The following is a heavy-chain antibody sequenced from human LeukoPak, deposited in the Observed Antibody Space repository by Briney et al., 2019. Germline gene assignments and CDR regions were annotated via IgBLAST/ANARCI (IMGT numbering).Heavy chain of an antibody. CDR1: GGSITHKY. J-gene: IGHJ2*01. CDR3: ARLRDWGPTLSYWYFDL. CDR2: IYYSGST. D-gene: IGHD7-27*01. V-gene: IGHV4-59*01. Sequence: SETLSLTCSVSGGSITHKYWSWIRQSPGMELEWTAYIYYSGSTKYNPSLKSRVTISADPSKNQFSLNLNSVTAADTAVYYCARLRDWGPTLSYWYFDLWGRGTLVTVSS.